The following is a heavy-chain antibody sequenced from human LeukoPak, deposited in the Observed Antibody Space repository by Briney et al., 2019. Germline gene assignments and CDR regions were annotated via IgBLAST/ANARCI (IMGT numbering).Heavy chain of an antibody. CDR1: GGSISSGGYY. J-gene: IGHJ4*02. Sequence: SETLSLTCTVSGGSISSGGYYWSWIRQHPGKGLEWIGYIYYSGSTYYNPSLKSRVTISVDTSKNQFSLKLSSVTAADTAVYYCARSPSRIAAAGTRIPTNFDYWGQGTLVTVSS. V-gene: IGHV4-31*03. CDR3: ARSPSRIAAAGTRIPTNFDY. D-gene: IGHD6-13*01. CDR2: IYYSGST.